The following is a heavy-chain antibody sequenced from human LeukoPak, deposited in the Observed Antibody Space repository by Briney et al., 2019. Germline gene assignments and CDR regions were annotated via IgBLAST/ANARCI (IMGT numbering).Heavy chain of an antibody. D-gene: IGHD3-10*01. J-gene: IGHJ3*02. Sequence: GGSLRLSCAASGFTFSNYWMSWVRQAPGKGLEWVANIKQDGSEKYYVDSVKGRFTISRDSAKNSLYLQMNSLRAEDTAVYYCARETMVRGLIGAFDIWGQGTMVTVSS. CDR3: ARETMVRGLIGAFDI. CDR1: GFTFSNYW. V-gene: IGHV3-7*01. CDR2: IKQDGSEK.